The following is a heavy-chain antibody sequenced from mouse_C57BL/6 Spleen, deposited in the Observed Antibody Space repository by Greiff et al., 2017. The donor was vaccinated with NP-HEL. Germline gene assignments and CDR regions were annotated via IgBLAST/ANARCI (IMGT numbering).Heavy chain of an antibody. CDR1: GYTFTSYW. CDR3: ARRSPWFAY. CDR2: ICPGSGST. Sequence: QVQLKQPGAELVKPGASVKMSCKASGYTFTSYWITWVKQRPGQGLEWIGDICPGSGSTNYNETFKSKATLTVDTSSSTAEMQLSSLTSEDSAVYYCARRSPWFAYWGQGTLVTVSA. V-gene: IGHV1-55*01. J-gene: IGHJ3*01.